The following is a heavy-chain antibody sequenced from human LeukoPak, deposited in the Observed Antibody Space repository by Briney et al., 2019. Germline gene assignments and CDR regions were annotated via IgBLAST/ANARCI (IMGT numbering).Heavy chain of an antibody. CDR1: GLTFSNYA. D-gene: IGHD3-16*01. Sequence: GGSLRLSCAASGLTFSNYAMSWVRQAPGKGLEWVSSITGGGDDTYYTDSVKGRFTISRDNSKNTLFLQINSLRAEDTAVYYCAKASAGVRITLFDYWGQGTLVTVSS. CDR3: AKASAGVRITLFDY. V-gene: IGHV3-23*01. J-gene: IGHJ4*02. CDR2: ITGGGDDT.